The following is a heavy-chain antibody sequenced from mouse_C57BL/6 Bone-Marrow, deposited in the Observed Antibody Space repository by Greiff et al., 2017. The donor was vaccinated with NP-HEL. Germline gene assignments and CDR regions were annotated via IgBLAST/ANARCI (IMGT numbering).Heavy chain of an antibody. D-gene: IGHD2-3*01. J-gene: IGHJ3*01. V-gene: IGHV1-66*01. Sequence: QVQLKQSGPELVKPGASVKISCKASGYSFPSYYIHWVKQRPGQGLAWIGWIYPGSGNTKYNEKFKGKATLTADTSSSTAYMQLSSLTSEDSAVYYCASGEWLLRTAYWGQGTLVTVSA. CDR3: ASGEWLLRTAY. CDR2: IYPGSGNT. CDR1: GYSFPSYY.